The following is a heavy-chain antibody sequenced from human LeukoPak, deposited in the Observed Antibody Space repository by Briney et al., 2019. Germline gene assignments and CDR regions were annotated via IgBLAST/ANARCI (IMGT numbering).Heavy chain of an antibody. D-gene: IGHD3-10*01. CDR1: GGTFSSYA. CDR3: ARGGDGWFDP. J-gene: IGHJ5*02. Sequence: SVKVSCKASGGTFSSYAISWVRQAPGQGLEWMGRIIPILGIANYAQKFQGRVTITADKSTSTAYMELSSLRSEDTAMYYCARGGDGWFDPWGQGTLVTVSS. V-gene: IGHV1-69*04. CDR2: IIPILGIA.